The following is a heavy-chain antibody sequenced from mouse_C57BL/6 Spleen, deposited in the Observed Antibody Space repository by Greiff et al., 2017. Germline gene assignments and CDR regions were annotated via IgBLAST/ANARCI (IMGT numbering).Heavy chain of an antibody. CDR3: ARALYYGYDGAWFAY. D-gene: IGHD2-2*01. CDR2: INPNNGGT. J-gene: IGHJ3*01. V-gene: IGHV1-22*01. CDR1: GYTFTDYN. Sequence: VQLQQSGPELVKPGASVKMSCKASGYTFTDYNMHWVKQSHGKSLEWIGYINPNNGGTSYNQKFKGKATLTVNKSSSTAYMELRSLTSEDSAVYYWARALYYGYDGAWFAYWGQGTLVTVSA.